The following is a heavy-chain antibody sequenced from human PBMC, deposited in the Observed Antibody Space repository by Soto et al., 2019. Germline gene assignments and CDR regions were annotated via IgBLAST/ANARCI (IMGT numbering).Heavy chain of an antibody. Sequence: QVQLQESGPGLVKPSETLSLTCTVSGGSISSYYWSWIRQPPGQGLEWIGYIYYRGSTNYNPSLKSRVTISVDTSKNQFALKLSSVTAADTAVYYCARRYGYSFDYWGQGTLVTVSS. CDR1: GGSISSYY. J-gene: IGHJ4*02. D-gene: IGHD1-1*01. V-gene: IGHV4-59*08. CDR2: IYYRGST. CDR3: ARRYGYSFDY.